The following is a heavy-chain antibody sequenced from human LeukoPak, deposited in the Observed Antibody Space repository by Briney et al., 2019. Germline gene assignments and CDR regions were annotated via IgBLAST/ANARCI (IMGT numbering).Heavy chain of an antibody. CDR1: GFTFSSYA. CDR3: AKFFHDSSGEFQH. D-gene: IGHD3-22*01. CDR2: ISGSGGST. Sequence: PGGSLRLSCAASGFTFSSYAMSWVRQAPGKGLEWVSAISGSGGSTYYADSVKGRFTISRDNSKNTLYLQMNSLRAEDTAVCYCAKFFHDSSGEFQHWGQGTLVTVSS. J-gene: IGHJ1*01. V-gene: IGHV3-23*01.